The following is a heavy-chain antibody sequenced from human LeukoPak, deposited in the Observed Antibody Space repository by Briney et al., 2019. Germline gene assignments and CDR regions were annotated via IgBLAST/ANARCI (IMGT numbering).Heavy chain of an antibody. J-gene: IGHJ4*02. CDR2: ITNTSSFI. CDR3: ASAKSDY. Sequence: PGGSLRLSCAASGFTFSAYSMNWVRRAPGKGLEWVSYITNTSSFIYYADSVKGRFTVSRDNAKKSLYLHMTSLRAEDTAVYYCASAKSDYWGQGTLVTVSS. V-gene: IGHV3-21*05. CDR1: GFTFSAYS.